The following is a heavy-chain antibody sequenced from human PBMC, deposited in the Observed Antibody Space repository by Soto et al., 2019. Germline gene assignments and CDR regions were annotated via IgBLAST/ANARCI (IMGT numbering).Heavy chain of an antibody. J-gene: IGHJ6*02. V-gene: IGHV1-69*06. Sequence: ASVKVSCKASGGTFSSYAISWVRQAPGQGLEWMGGIIPIFGTANYAQKFQGRVTITADKSTSTAYMELSSLRSEDTAAYYCAKGYGSGSYGYYYYGMDVWGQGTTVTVSS. D-gene: IGHD3-10*01. CDR1: GGTFSSYA. CDR2: IIPIFGTA. CDR3: AKGYGSGSYGYYYYGMDV.